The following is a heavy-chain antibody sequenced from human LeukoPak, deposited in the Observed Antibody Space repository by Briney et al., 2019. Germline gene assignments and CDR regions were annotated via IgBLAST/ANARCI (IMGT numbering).Heavy chain of an antibody. CDR1: GFTFSDYY. V-gene: IGHV3-7*04. Sequence: PGGSLRLSCAASGFTFSDYYMSWIRQAPGKGLEWVANIKQDGSEKYYVDSVKGRFTISRDNAKNSLYLQMNSLRAEDTAVYYCARGIAVAGIKVYWGQGTLVTVSS. CDR3: ARGIAVAGIKVY. J-gene: IGHJ4*02. CDR2: IKQDGSEK. D-gene: IGHD6-19*01.